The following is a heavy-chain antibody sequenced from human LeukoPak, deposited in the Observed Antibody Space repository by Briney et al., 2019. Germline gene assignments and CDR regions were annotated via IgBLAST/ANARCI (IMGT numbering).Heavy chain of an antibody. CDR2: ISGSGGST. CDR1: GFTFSSYA. V-gene: IGHV3-23*01. J-gene: IGHJ4*02. CDR3: AKDWGPQLYGDYLFDY. Sequence: GGSLRLSCAASGFTFSSYAMSWVRQAPGKGLEWVSAISGSGGSTYYADSVKGRFTISRGNSKNTLYLQMNSLRAEDTAVYYCAKDWGPQLYGDYLFDYWGQGTLVTVSS. D-gene: IGHD4-17*01.